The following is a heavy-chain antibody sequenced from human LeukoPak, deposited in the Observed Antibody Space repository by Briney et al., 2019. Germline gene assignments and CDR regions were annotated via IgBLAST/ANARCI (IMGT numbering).Heavy chain of an antibody. CDR2: INHSGTT. J-gene: IGHJ4*02. CDR1: GGSFSGYY. D-gene: IGHD3-22*01. CDR3: ARSMKDSSYDY. V-gene: IGHV4-34*01. Sequence: SETLSLTCAVYGGSFSGYYWSWIRQPPGKGLEWIGEINHSGTTNYNPSLKSRVTISVDTSKNQFSLKLNSVTSADTAVYYCARSMKDSSYDYWAREPWSPSPQ.